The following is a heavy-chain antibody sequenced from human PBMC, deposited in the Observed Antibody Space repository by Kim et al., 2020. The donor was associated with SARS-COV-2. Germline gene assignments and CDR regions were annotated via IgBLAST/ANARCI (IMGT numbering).Heavy chain of an antibody. D-gene: IGHD3-16*01. Sequence: SGSTYYNPTLKSRVTISVDTSKNQFSLKLSSVTAADTAVYYCARDHGLLDWGQGTLVTVSS. CDR3: ARDHGLLD. CDR2: SGST. V-gene: IGHV4-39*07. J-gene: IGHJ4*02.